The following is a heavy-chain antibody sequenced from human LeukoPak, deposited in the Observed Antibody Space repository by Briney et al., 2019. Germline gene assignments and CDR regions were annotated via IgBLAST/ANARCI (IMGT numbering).Heavy chain of an antibody. V-gene: IGHV3-30-3*01. J-gene: IGHJ4*02. CDR2: TSYDGSNK. CDR3: ARDPQPEYYDFWSGYYPHY. D-gene: IGHD3-3*01. Sequence: GGSLRLSCAASGFTFSSYAMHWVRQAPGKGLEWVAVTSYDGSNKYYADSVKGRFTISRDNSKNTLYLQMNSLRAEDTAVYYCARDPQPEYYDFWSGYYPHYWGQGTLVTVSS. CDR1: GFTFSSYA.